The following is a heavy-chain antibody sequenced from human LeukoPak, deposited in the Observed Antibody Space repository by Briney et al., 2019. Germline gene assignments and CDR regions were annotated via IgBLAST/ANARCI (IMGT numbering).Heavy chain of an antibody. J-gene: IGHJ4*02. D-gene: IGHD3-10*01. V-gene: IGHV4-34*01. CDR3: ARVGSGK. CDR1: GGSFSGYY. CDR2: INHSGST. Sequence: SETLSLTCAVYGGSFSGYYWSWIRQPPGKGLEWIGEINHSGSTNYNPSHKSRVTISVDTSKNQFSLKLSSVTAADTAVYYCARVGSGKWGQGTLVTVSS.